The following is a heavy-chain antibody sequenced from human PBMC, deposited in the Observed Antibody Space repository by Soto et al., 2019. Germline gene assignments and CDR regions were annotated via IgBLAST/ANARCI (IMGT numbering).Heavy chain of an antibody. V-gene: IGHV1-69*13. Sequence: SVKVSCKASGGTFSSYAISWVRRAPGQGLEWMGGIIPIFGTANYAQKFQGRVTITADESTSTAYMELSSLRSEDTAVYYCARDGGYDFWSGPYYGMDVWGQGTTVTVSS. D-gene: IGHD3-3*01. CDR1: GGTFSSYA. CDR2: IIPIFGTA. CDR3: ARDGGYDFWSGPYYGMDV. J-gene: IGHJ6*02.